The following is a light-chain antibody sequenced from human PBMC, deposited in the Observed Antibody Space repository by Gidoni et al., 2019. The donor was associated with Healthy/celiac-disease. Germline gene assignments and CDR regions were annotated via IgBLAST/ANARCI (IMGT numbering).Light chain of an antibody. V-gene: IGKV1-39*01. CDR2: DAS. Sequence: DIQMTQSPSSLSASVGDRVTITCRASQSISSYLNWYQQKPGKAPKLLIYDASSLQSGVPSRFSGSGSGTDFTLTISSLQPEDFATYYCQQSYSTPRCSFGQGTKLEIK. CDR1: QSISSY. J-gene: IGKJ2*04. CDR3: QQSYSTPRCS.